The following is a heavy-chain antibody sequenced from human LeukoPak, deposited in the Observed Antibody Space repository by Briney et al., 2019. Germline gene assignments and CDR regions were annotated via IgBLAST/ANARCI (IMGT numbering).Heavy chain of an antibody. J-gene: IGHJ4*02. CDR3: ARDDASSSFTY. CDR1: GPRFRDYW. D-gene: IGHD3-16*01. V-gene: IGHV3-7*01. Sequence: GGSLRLSCAASGPRFRDYWMDWLRQAPGMGLEWVASIKPDGSQRDYVDSVKGRFSISRDNAQNSLYLQMNSLRVEDTAVYYCARDDASSSFTYWGQGALVTVSS. CDR2: IKPDGSQR.